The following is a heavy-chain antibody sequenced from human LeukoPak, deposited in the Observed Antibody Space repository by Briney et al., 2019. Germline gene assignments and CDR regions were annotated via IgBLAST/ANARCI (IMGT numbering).Heavy chain of an antibody. V-gene: IGHV3-9*01. Sequence: LAGRSLRPSRAPSGFTFDDYAMHSVRHAPRNGREWVSGISWDSGSIGYAHSVKGRFTISRDNAKNSLYLQMNSLRAEDTALYYCAKGEDSGASSQFQHWGQGTLVTVSS. J-gene: IGHJ1*01. D-gene: IGHD6-6*01. CDR2: ISWDSGSI. CDR1: GFTFDDYA. CDR3: AKGEDSGASSQFQH.